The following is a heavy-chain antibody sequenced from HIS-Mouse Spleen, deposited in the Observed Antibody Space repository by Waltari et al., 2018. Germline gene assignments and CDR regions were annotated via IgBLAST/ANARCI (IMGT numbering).Heavy chain of an antibody. CDR3: ARDYYGSGSYYYYYGMDV. CDR1: GYTFTGYY. Sequence: QVQLVQSGAEVKKPGASVKVSCKASGYTFTGYYMHLVRQAHGQGLEWMGWINPNSGGTNYAQKFQGRVTMTRDTSISTAYMELSRLRSDDTAVYYCARDYYGSGSYYYYYGMDVWGQGTTVTVSS. D-gene: IGHD3-10*01. J-gene: IGHJ6*02. V-gene: IGHV1-2*02. CDR2: INPNSGGT.